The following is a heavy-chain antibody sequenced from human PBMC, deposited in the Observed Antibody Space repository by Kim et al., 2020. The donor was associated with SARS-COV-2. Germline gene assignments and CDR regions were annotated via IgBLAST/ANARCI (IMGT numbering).Heavy chain of an antibody. J-gene: IGHJ4*02. CDR1: GYSISSGYY. CDR3: ARDSGDYYDSSGYYS. Sequence: SETLSLTCTVSGYSISSGYYWGWIRQPPGKGLEWIGSIYHSGSTYYNPSLKSRVTISVDTSKNQFSLKLSSVTAADTAVYYCARDSGDYYDSSGYYSWGQGTLVTVSS. V-gene: IGHV4-38-2*02. CDR2: IYHSGST. D-gene: IGHD3-22*01.